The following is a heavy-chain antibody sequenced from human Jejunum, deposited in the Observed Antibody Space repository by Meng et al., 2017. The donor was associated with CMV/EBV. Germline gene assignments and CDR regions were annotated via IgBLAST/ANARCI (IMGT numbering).Heavy chain of an antibody. CDR1: A. J-gene: IGHJ5*02. D-gene: IGHD3-22*01. Sequence: AMGWVREAQGKGLEWVSAVSGTGNYKYYTDTVKGRFTISRDNSKNTLFLQMNSLRAEDTALYYCAKSAYSSGYLETWNWFDPWGQGTLVTVSS. CDR3: AKSAYSSGYLETWNWFDP. CDR2: VSGTGNYK. V-gene: IGHV3-23*01.